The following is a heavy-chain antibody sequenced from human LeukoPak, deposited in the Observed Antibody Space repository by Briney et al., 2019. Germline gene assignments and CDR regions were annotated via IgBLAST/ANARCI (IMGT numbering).Heavy chain of an antibody. D-gene: IGHD3-22*01. CDR3: ARDSDSSGYSMS. CDR2: ICGLGSST. V-gene: IGHV3-23*01. J-gene: IGHJ5*02. CDR1: GFTFSSHA. Sequence: PGGSLRLSCAASGFTFSSHAMAWVRQAPGKGLEWVSAICGLGSSTYYGDSVKGRFTISRDNSKKTLYLQMNSLRAEDTAVYYCARDSDSSGYSMSWGQGTLVTVSS.